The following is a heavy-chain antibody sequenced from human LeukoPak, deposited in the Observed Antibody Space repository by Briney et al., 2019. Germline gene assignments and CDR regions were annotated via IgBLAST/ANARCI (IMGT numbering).Heavy chain of an antibody. J-gene: IGHJ4*02. D-gene: IGHD5-18*01. CDR3: AISQGGYSYGKIDY. Sequence: GGSLTLSCAASGFTFSTHSMNWVRQAPGKGLEWVSSITYTSHIYDEYSVKGRVTISRDNTKNSLYLQMNSLRAEDTAVYFCAISQGGYSYGKIDYWGQGTLVTVSS. CDR1: GFTFSTHS. CDR2: ITYTSHI. V-gene: IGHV3-69-1*02.